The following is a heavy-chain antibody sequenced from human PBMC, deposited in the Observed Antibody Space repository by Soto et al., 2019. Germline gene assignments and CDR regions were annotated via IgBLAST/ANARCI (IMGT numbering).Heavy chain of an antibody. V-gene: IGHV3-7*03. D-gene: IGHD3-22*01. CDR3: VRGGLGYVSVIEVGDH. J-gene: IGHJ4*02. Sequence: GGSLRLSCEASGFTFSDYWMSWVRQGPGQGLEWVANIKEDGSKEYYMDSVKGRFTISRDNAKRSLFLQMNSLRAEDTAVYYCVRGGLGYVSVIEVGDHWGQGTLVTVSS. CDR2: IKEDGSKE. CDR1: GFTFSDYW.